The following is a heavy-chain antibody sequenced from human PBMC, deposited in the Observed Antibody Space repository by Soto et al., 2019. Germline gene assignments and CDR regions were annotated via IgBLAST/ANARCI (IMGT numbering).Heavy chain of an antibody. Sequence: QVQLVQSGAEVKKPGASVKAACKASGYTFTGYCMHWVRGAPGQGLDWIGGINPNSGGTNYAQKFQGWVTMTRDTSISNAYMELSRLRSDDTAVYYCAIDKMGGRLGLTTQYDAFDSLGQGTMGTVSS. CDR1: GYTFTGYC. CDR2: INPNSGGT. CDR3: AIDKMGGRLGLTTQYDAFDS. V-gene: IGHV1-2*04. D-gene: IGHD1-1*01. J-gene: IGHJ3*02.